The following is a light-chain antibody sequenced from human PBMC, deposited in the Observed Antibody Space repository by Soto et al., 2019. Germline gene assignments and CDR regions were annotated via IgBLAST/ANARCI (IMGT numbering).Light chain of an antibody. CDR1: QSVTSTY. CDR3: QQSSSSPLT. CDR2: GTS. J-gene: IGKJ4*01. V-gene: IGKV3-20*01. Sequence: EIVLTQSPATLSLSPGERATLSCRANQSVTSTYLAWYQQKPGQAPRLLIYGTSSRAPGIPDRFSGSGSGTDFTLTISRLEREDFAVYYCQQSSSSPLTFGGGTKVEIK.